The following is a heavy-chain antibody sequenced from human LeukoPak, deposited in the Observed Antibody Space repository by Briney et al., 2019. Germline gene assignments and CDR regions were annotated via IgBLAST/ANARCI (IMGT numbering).Heavy chain of an antibody. D-gene: IGHD4-17*01. V-gene: IGHV1-18*01. Sequence: ASVKVSCKASGYTFTSYGFSWVRQAPGQGLEWMGWISAYNGNTDYPQNLQGRVTLTTDTSTSTAYMELRSLRSDDTAVYYCARDTYTTVTAMDVWGKGTTVIVTS. CDR2: ISAYNGNT. J-gene: IGHJ6*03. CDR1: GYTFTSYG. CDR3: ARDTYTTVTAMDV.